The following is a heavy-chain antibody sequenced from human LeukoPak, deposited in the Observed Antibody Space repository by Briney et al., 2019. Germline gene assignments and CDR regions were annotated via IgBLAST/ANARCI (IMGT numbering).Heavy chain of an antibody. V-gene: IGHV6-1*01. J-gene: IGHJ4*02. CDR3: SRWQHAGYFDY. Sequence: SQTLSLTCVISGDSVSTESAAWNWIRQSPSRGLEWLGRTWYTSKWNYEYAVSVKGRMTINTDTSKNHFSLQLHSVTPEDTAMYYCSRWQHAGYFDYWGQGTLVTVSS. CDR2: TWYTSKWNY. CDR1: GDSVSTESAA.